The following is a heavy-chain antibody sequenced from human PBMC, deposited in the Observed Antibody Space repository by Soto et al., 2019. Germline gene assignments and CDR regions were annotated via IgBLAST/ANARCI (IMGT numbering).Heavy chain of an antibody. CDR2: IHSSGTT. J-gene: IGHJ4*02. V-gene: IGHV4-59*08. Sequence: QVQLQESGPGLVKPSETLSLTCIVSGGSIRPYXXXWVRQPPGKGLEWIGYIHSSGTTNYNPSLKSRVTISVDTSKNQFSLKLNSVAAADTAVYYCARQGSTSLRYFDYWGQGTLVTVSS. D-gene: IGHD2-2*01. CDR1: GGSIRPYX. CDR3: ARQGSTSLRYFDY.